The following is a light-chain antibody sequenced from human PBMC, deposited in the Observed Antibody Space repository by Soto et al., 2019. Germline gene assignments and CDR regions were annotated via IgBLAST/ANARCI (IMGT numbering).Light chain of an antibody. Sequence: DIQLTQSPSFLSASVGDRVTITCRASQGISSYLAWYQQRPGKAPMLMIYAASTLQSGVPSRFSGSGSGTECTRRICSLQSEEFATYYCQQLNSYPRWTFGQGTKVDIK. V-gene: IGKV1-9*01. J-gene: IGKJ1*01. CDR2: AAS. CDR3: QQLNSYPRWT. CDR1: QGISSY.